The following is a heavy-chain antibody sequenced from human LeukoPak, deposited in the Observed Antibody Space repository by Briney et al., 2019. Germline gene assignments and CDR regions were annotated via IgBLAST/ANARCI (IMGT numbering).Heavy chain of an antibody. D-gene: IGHD3-22*01. V-gene: IGHV3-33*01. Sequence: GGSLRLSCAASGFTLSNYGMHWVRQAPVKGLKWVAVIWYDGSNKYYADSVKGRFTISRDNSKNTLYLQMNSLRAEDTAVYYCARARSRGTMIVVVIAADYWGQGTLVTVSS. J-gene: IGHJ4*02. CDR3: ARARSRGTMIVVVIAADY. CDR1: GFTLSNYG. CDR2: IWYDGSNK.